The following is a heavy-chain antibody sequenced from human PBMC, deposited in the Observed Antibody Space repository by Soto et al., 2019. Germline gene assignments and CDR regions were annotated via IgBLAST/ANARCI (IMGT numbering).Heavy chain of an antibody. D-gene: IGHD4-17*01. CDR2: INHSGST. J-gene: IGHJ4*02. CDR1: GWSFSGYY. V-gene: IGHV4-34*01. Sequence: QVQLQQWGAGLLKPSETLSLTCAVYGWSFSGYYWSWIRQPPGKGLEWIGEINHSGSTNYNPSLQXXDTTSGDTPRNQFSLKLSSVTAADTAVYYCARAYGGKVFDYWGQGTLVTVSS. CDR3: ARAYGGKVFDY.